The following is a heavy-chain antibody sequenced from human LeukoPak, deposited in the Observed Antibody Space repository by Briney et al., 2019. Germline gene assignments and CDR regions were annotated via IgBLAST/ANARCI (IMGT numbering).Heavy chain of an antibody. CDR2: IYYSGTT. CDR3: ARLGYSGGYYKGWYFDV. J-gene: IGHJ2*01. D-gene: IGHD1-26*01. CDR1: GDSISSGYY. Sequence: KSSETLSLTCAVSGDSISSGYYWGWIRQPPGKGLEWIGSIYYSGTTHYNPSLKSRVTISVDTSKNQFSLTLSSVTAADTAVYYCARLGYSGGYYKGWYFDVGGRGTLVTVSS. V-gene: IGHV4-38-2*01.